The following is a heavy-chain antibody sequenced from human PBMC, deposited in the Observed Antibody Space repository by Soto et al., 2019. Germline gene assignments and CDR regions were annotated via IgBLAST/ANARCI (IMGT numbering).Heavy chain of an antibody. Sequence: GGSLRLSCAASGFSFSTYSMSWVRQAPGKGLEWVSAISGSGGSTYYADSVKGRFTISRDNSKSTLYLQMNSLRAEDTAVYFCAKGVNYYDSSGYYSYYYNGMDVWGRGTTVTVSS. J-gene: IGHJ6*02. CDR1: GFSFSTYS. V-gene: IGHV3-23*01. CDR2: ISGSGGST. D-gene: IGHD3-22*01. CDR3: AKGVNYYDSSGYYSYYYNGMDV.